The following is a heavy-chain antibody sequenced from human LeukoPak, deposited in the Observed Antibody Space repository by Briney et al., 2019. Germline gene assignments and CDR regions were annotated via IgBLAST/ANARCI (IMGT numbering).Heavy chain of an antibody. Sequence: PSETLSLTCTVSGGSISSYYWSRIRQPAGKGLEWIGRIYTSGSTNYNPSLKSRVTMSVDTSKNQFSLKLSSVTAADTAVYYCARAKTYYDILTGYPNGWNWFDPWGQGTLVTVSS. CDR1: GGSISSYY. CDR2: IYTSGST. J-gene: IGHJ5*02. V-gene: IGHV4-4*07. D-gene: IGHD3-9*01. CDR3: ARAKTYYDILTGYPNGWNWFDP.